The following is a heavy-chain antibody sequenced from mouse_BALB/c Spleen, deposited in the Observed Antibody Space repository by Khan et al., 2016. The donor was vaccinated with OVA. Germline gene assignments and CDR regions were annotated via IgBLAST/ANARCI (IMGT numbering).Heavy chain of an antibody. CDR2: IWSGGST. Sequence: VQLQESGPGLVQPSQSLSITCTVSGFSLTNFGVHWVRPSPGKGLEWLGVIWSGGSTDYNAAFKSRLSISKDNSKSQVFFKMNSLQANDTATYYCARREYLMTWFAYWGQGTLVTVSA. CDR1: GFSLTNFG. CDR3: ARREYLMTWFAY. J-gene: IGHJ3*01. V-gene: IGHV2-2*02.